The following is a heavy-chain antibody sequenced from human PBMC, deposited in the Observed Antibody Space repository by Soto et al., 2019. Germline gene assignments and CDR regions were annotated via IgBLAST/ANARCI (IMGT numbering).Heavy chain of an antibody. J-gene: IGHJ5*02. Sequence: PSETLSLTCTVSGGSVSSGSYYWSWIRQPPGKGLEWIGYIYYSGSTNYNPSLKSRVTISVDTSKNQFSLKLSSVTAADTAVYYCAFLYYYDSSGYYHWGQGTLVTVYS. CDR1: GGSVSSGSYY. D-gene: IGHD3-22*01. CDR2: IYYSGST. CDR3: AFLYYYDSSGYYH. V-gene: IGHV4-61*01.